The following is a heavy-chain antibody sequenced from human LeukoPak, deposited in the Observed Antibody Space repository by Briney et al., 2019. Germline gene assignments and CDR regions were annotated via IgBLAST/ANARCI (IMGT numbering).Heavy chain of an antibody. CDR1: GGSISSGGYY. CDR3: ARERSVEVSYYYYYVDV. V-gene: IGHV4-31*03. Sequence: SETLSLTCTVSGGSISSGGYYWSWIRQHPGKGLEWIGYIYYSGSTYYNPSLKSRVTISVDTSKNQFSLKLSSVTAADTAVYYCARERSVEVSYYYYYVDVWGKGTTVTVSS. CDR2: IYYSGST. J-gene: IGHJ6*03. D-gene: IGHD2-15*01.